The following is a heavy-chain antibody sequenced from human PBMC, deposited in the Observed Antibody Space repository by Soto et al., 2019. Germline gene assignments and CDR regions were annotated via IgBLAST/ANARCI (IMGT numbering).Heavy chain of an antibody. D-gene: IGHD2-21*01. CDR2: ISAYNGNT. CDR3: ARDQGFRVVINSNWFDP. CDR1: GYTFSRYG. J-gene: IGHJ5*02. V-gene: IGHV1-18*01. Sequence: GPSVKVSCKASGYTFSRYGIMWVRQSPGQGLEWMGWISAYNGNTNSAEKLRGRLTMTTDASTTTAYMELRSLRSDDTAIYYCARDQGFRVVINSNWFDPWGQGTLVTVSS.